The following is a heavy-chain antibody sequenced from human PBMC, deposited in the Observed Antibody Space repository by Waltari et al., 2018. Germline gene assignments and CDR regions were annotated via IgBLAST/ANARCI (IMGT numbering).Heavy chain of an antibody. CDR1: GDSISNNFF. J-gene: IGHJ4*02. Sequence: QVQLQESGPGLVKPSGTLSLTCTVSGDSISNNFFWSWVRQSPGKGLEWIGQVHQSGRSNYKPSLESRVTVSMDTSKNQCSLGVTSVTAADTAIYYCASDRGRGLYLDSWGQGTLVTVSP. V-gene: IGHV4-4*02. CDR3: ASDRGRGLYLDS. D-gene: IGHD2-15*01. CDR2: VHQSGRS.